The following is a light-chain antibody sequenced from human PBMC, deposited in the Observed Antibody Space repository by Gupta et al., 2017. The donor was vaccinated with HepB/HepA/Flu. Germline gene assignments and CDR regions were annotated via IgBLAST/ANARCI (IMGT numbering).Light chain of an antibody. J-gene: IGKJ4*01. CDR3: QQLNSYTL. CDR2: AAS. CDR1: QGIYSY. V-gene: IGKV1-9*01. Sequence: DIHLTQSPSFLSASVGDRVTISCRASQGIYSYLAWYQQKPGKAPKLMIYAASTLQSGVPSRFSGSGYEKEFTLTSNRRQHEDFANYYLQQLNSYTLFGGGTKVEIK.